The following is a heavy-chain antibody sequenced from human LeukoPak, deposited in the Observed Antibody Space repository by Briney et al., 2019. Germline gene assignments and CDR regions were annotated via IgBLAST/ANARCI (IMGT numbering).Heavy chain of an antibody. CDR3: ARDILTGYYDY. CDR2: ISYDGSNK. J-gene: IGHJ4*02. V-gene: IGHV3-30*03. D-gene: IGHD3-9*01. CDR1: GFTFSSYS. Sequence: GGSLRLSCAASGFTFSSYSMNWVRQAPGKGLEWVAVISYDGSNKYYADSVKGRFTISRDNSKNTLYLQMNSLRAEDTAVYYCARDILTGYYDYWGQGTLVTVSS.